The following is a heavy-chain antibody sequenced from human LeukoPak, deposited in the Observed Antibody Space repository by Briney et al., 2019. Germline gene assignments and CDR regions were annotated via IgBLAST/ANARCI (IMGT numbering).Heavy chain of an antibody. J-gene: IGHJ6*02. CDR3: AREYYDSSGYLKYYYYGMDV. V-gene: IGHV3-7*03. Sequence: GGSLRLSCAASGFTFSSYAMSWVRQAPGKGLEWVANIKEDGSESHYVDSVKGRFTISRDNAKNSLYLQMNSLRAEDTAVYYCAREYYDSSGYLKYYYYGMDVWGQGTTVTVSS. CDR1: GFTFSSYA. D-gene: IGHD3-22*01. CDR2: IKEDGSES.